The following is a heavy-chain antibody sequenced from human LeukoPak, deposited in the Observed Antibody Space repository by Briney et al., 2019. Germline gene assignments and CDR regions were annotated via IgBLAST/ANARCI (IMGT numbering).Heavy chain of an antibody. CDR1: GFTFSGFW. D-gene: IGHD6-6*01. V-gene: IGHV3-7*03. Sequence: GGSLRLSCAVSGFTFSGFWMSWSRQAPGKGLEWVASINSDGSEGYYADVVKGRFTISRDNAKNSLYLQINSPRAEDTAVYYCARSSYSSSSSVWGQGTMVTVSS. J-gene: IGHJ3*01. CDR2: INSDGSEG. CDR3: ARSSYSSSSSV.